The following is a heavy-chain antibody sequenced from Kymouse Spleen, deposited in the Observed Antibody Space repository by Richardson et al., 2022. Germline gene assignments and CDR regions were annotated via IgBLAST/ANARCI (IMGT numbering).Heavy chain of an antibody. V-gene: IGHV4-39*01. J-gene: IGHJ6*02. CDR3: ARGRTMVRGVIIGLYGMDV. CDR2: IYYSGST. D-gene: IGHD3-10*01. Sequence: QLQLQESGPGLVKPSETLSLTCTVSGGSISSSSYYWGWIRQPPGKGLEWIGSIYYSGSTYYNPSLKSRVTISVDTSKNQFSLKLSSVTAADTAVYYCARGRTMVRGVIIGLYGMDVWGQGTTVTVSS. CDR1: GGSISSSSYY.